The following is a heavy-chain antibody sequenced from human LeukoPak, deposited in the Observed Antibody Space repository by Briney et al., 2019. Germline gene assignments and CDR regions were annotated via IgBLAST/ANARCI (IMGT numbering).Heavy chain of an antibody. CDR1: GFTFSSYW. D-gene: IGHD4-17*01. Sequence: GGSLRLSCAASGFTFSSYWMSWVRQAPGKGLEWVANIKQDGSEKYYVDSVKGRFTISRDNAKNSLYLQMNSLRAEDTAVYYCVRDQGPYGDYYFDYWGQGTLVTVPS. CDR2: IKQDGSEK. V-gene: IGHV3-7*01. CDR3: VRDQGPYGDYYFDY. J-gene: IGHJ4*02.